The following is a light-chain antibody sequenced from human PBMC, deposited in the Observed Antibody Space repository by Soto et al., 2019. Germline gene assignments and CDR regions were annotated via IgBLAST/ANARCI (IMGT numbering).Light chain of an antibody. V-gene: IGKV3-15*01. CDR2: GAS. Sequence: EIVLTQSPATLSVYPGERATLSCRASQSLGSKLAWYQQKPGQAPRLLIYGASTRATGIPARFSGSGSGTEFTLTISSLLSEDFAVYYCQQYNDWRTFGQGTKLEIK. CDR1: QSLGSK. CDR3: QQYNDWRT. J-gene: IGKJ2*01.